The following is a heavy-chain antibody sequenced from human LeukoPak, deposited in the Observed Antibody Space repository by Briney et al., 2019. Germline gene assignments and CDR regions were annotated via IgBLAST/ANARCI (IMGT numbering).Heavy chain of an antibody. CDR3: AKDGGVGATWYVDY. CDR2: ISYDGSNK. Sequence: PGGSLRLSCAASGFTFSSYAMHWVRQAPGKGLEWVAVISYDGSNKYYADSVKGRFTISRDNSKNTLYLQMNSLRAEDTAVYYCAKDGGVGATWYVDYWGQGTLVTVSS. D-gene: IGHD1-26*01. J-gene: IGHJ4*02. V-gene: IGHV3-30-3*01. CDR1: GFTFSSYA.